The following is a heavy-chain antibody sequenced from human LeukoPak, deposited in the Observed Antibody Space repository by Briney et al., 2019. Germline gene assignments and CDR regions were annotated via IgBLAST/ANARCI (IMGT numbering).Heavy chain of an antibody. Sequence: GGSLRLSCAASGFSVSRNYMTWVRQAPGEGLEWHSLINSGGSTSYADSVKGRFTISRDNSKNTLYLQMNSLRAEDTAVYYCARARVDYWGRGTLVTVSS. CDR2: INSGGST. CDR3: ARARVDY. V-gene: IGHV3-66*01. J-gene: IGHJ4*02. CDR1: GFSVSRNY.